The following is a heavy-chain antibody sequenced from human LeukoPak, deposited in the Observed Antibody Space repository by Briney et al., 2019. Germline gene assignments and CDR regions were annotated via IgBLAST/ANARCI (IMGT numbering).Heavy chain of an antibody. CDR1: GFTFSSYG. D-gene: IGHD5-12*01. Sequence: GGSLRLSCAASGFTFSSYGMHWVRQAPGKGLEWVAFIRYDGSNKYYADSVKGRFTISRDNSKNTLYLQMNSLRAEDTAVYYCAKRRYSGYDGYFNYWGQGTLVTVSS. V-gene: IGHV3-30*02. J-gene: IGHJ4*02. CDR3: AKRRYSGYDGYFNY. CDR2: IRYDGSNK.